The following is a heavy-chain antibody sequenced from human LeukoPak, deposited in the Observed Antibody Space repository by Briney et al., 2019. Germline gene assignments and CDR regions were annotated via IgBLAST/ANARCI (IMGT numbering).Heavy chain of an antibody. CDR1: GYTFTSYA. D-gene: IGHD3-3*01. CDR2: INTNTGNP. CDR3: AREQTHQDFWSGYYTPEIHPLDAFDI. J-gene: IGHJ3*02. V-gene: IGHV7-4-1*02. Sequence: ASVKVSCKASGYTFTSYAMNWVRQAPGQGLEWMGWINTNTGNPTYAQGFTGRFVFSLDTSVSTAYLQISSLKAEDTAVYYCAREQTHQDFWSGYYTPEIHPLDAFDIWGQGTMVTVSS.